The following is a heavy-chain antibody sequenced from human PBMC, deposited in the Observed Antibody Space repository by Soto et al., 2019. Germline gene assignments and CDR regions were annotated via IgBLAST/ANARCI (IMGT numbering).Heavy chain of an antibody. CDR3: ARRSSTGYPTHYYYYYGMDV. D-gene: IGHD3-9*01. CDR1: GGSFSGYY. CDR2: INHSGST. V-gene: IGHV4-34*01. Sequence: LSLTCAVYGGSFSGYYWSWIRQPPGKGLEWIGEINHSGSTNYNPSLKSRVTISVDTSKNQFSLKLSSVTAADTAVYYCARRSSTGYPTHYYYYYGMDVWGQGTTVTVSS. J-gene: IGHJ6*02.